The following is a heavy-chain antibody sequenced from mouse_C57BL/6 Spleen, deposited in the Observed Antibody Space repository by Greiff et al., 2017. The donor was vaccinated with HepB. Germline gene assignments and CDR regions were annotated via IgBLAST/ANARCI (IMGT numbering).Heavy chain of an antibody. CDR2: ISSGGSYT. CDR3: ARQGLRPFFDY. D-gene: IGHD2-4*01. V-gene: IGHV5-6*01. J-gene: IGHJ2*01. Sequence: EVQLVESGGDLVKPGGSLKLSCAASGFTFSSYGMSWVRQTPDKRLEWVATISSGGSYTYYPDSVKGRFTISRDNAKNTLYLQMSSLKSEDTAMYYCARQGLRPFFDYWGQGTTLTVSS. CDR1: GFTFSSYG.